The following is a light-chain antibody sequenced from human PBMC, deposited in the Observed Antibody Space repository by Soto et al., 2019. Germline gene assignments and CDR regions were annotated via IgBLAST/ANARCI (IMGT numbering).Light chain of an antibody. V-gene: IGLV3-25*02. Sequence: SYEMTHHPSLSVSPGQTTRITCSVDALPKQYAYWYQQKPGQAPVVVIYKDNGRPSGVPERFSGSSSGTTVTLTISGVQAEDEAYYYCQSSDSSGRYPYVFGTGTKVTVL. J-gene: IGLJ1*01. CDR3: QSSDSSGRYPYV. CDR1: ALPKQY. CDR2: KDN.